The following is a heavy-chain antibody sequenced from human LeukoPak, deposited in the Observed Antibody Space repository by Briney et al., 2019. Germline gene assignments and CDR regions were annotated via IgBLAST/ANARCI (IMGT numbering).Heavy chain of an antibody. CDR3: ARPRRSSSWFPNFDY. J-gene: IGHJ4*02. Sequence: PGGSLRLSCAASGFTFDDYGMSWVRQAPGKGLEWVSGINWNGGSTGYADSVKGRFTISRDNAKNSLYLQMNSLRAEDTALYYCARPRRSSSWFPNFDYWGQGTLVTVSS. CDR1: GFTFDDYG. D-gene: IGHD6-13*01. V-gene: IGHV3-20*04. CDR2: INWNGGST.